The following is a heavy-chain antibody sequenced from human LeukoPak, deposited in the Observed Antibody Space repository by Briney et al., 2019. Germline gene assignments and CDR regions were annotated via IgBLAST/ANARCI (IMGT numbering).Heavy chain of an antibody. CDR3: AKDRVVGFGRGRYFDY. J-gene: IGHJ4*02. V-gene: IGHV3-30*04. CDR2: ISYDGSNK. D-gene: IGHD2-15*01. CDR1: GFTFSSYA. Sequence: AGGSLRLSCAASGFTFSSYAMSWVRQAPGKGLEWVAVISYDGSNKYYADSVKGRFTISRDNSKNTLYLQMNSLRAEDTAVYYCAKDRVVGFGRGRYFDYWGQGTLVTVSS.